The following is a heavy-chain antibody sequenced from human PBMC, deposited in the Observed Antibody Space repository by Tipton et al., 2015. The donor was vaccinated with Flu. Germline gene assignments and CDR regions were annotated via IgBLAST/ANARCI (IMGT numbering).Heavy chain of an antibody. CDR3: AREGPYFYGMDV. CDR1: GDSVSNSDYY. CDR2: IDFSGST. Sequence: TLSLTCTVSGDSVSNSDYYWNWIRQEPGKGLEWIGHIDFSGSTHYNPSLKSRLTISIDTSKNQFSLRLNGVTGADTAVYYCAREGPYFYGMDVWVQGTTVTVSS. V-gene: IGHV4-31*03. J-gene: IGHJ6*02.